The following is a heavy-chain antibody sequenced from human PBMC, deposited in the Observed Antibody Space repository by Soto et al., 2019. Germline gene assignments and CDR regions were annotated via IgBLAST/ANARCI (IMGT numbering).Heavy chain of an antibody. CDR1: GFTFSTYD. Sequence: PGGSLRLSCAASGFTFSTYDMYWVRQAPGKGLEWVATISATGGSTYYADSVKGRFTISRDNSKNTLYLQMNGLRVEDTAVYYCAKDRLAGNFDYWGQGTQVTVSS. CDR2: ISATGGST. V-gene: IGHV3-23*01. J-gene: IGHJ4*02. CDR3: AKDRLAGNFDY.